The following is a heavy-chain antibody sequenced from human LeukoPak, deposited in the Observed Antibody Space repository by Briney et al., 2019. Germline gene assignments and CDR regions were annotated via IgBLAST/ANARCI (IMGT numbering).Heavy chain of an antibody. V-gene: IGHV4-61*02. CDR2: IYTSGST. J-gene: IGHJ4*02. D-gene: IGHD6-13*01. CDR1: GVSISSGSYY. Sequence: SETLSLTCIVSGVSISSGSYYWSWIRQPAGRGLEWIGRIYTSGSTNYNPSLKSRVTISVDMSKNQFSLKLSSVTAADTAVYYCATPGGLQQLVRYWGQGTLVTVSS. CDR3: ATPGGLQQLVRY.